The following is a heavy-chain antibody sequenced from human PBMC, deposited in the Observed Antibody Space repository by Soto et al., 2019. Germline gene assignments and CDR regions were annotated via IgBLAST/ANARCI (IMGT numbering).Heavy chain of an antibody. CDR1: NSSLNSRFY. Sequence: SENLSLTCAVSNSSLNSRFYWSWIRQSPGKGLEWIGYIYYSGTTNYNPSLKSRLTMSIDTSKNQFSLNLSSVTAADTAVYYCARVTINVSTYYFDQWGQGTPVTVSS. D-gene: IGHD2-8*01. J-gene: IGHJ4*02. CDR3: ARVTINVSTYYFDQ. CDR2: IYYSGTT. V-gene: IGHV4-61*01.